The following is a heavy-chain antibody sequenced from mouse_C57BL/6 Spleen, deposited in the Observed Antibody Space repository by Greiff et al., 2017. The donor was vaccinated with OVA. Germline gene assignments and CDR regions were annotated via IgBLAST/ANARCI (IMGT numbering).Heavy chain of an antibody. CDR3: EREAIYYYGSSYLAWFAY. Sequence: QVQLKQPVTELVKPGASVKLSCKASGYTFTSYWMHWVKQRPGPGLEWIGNLNPSNVGTNYNEKFKSKATLTVDKYSSTAYMQLSSRTAEDSAVYYCEREAIYYYGSSYLAWFAYWGQGTLVTVSA. V-gene: IGHV1-53*01. CDR2: LNPSNVGT. J-gene: IGHJ3*01. CDR1: GYTFTSYW. D-gene: IGHD1-1*01.